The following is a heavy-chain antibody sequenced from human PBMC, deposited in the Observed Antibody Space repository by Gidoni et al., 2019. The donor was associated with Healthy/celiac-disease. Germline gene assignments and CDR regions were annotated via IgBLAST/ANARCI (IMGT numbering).Heavy chain of an antibody. V-gene: IGHV1-3*01. D-gene: IGHD3-10*01. CDR1: GYNFTSYA. J-gene: IGHJ4*02. CDR2: INAGNGNT. Sequence: QVQLVQSGAEVKKPGASVKVSCKASGYNFTSYAMHWVRQAPGQRLEWMGWINAGNGNTKYSQKFQGRVTITRDTSASTAYMELSSLRSEDTAVYYCARDLSSITMVRGVPFDYWGQGTLVTVSS. CDR3: ARDLSSITMVRGVPFDY.